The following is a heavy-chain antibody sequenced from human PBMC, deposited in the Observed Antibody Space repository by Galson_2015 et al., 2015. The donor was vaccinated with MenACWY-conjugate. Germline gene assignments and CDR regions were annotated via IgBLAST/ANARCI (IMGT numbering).Heavy chain of an antibody. Sequence: SGAEVKKPGESLKISCAGSGFAFSGYAMTWVRQAPGKGLKWVSTINVSGGSTHYADFVRGRVTISRDNSRNTVYLQMNSLRVDDTAVYYCARHMGPSANSYWYGVDYWGRGTLVTVSS. CDR2: INVSGGST. CDR1: GFAFSGYA. D-gene: IGHD3-10*01. J-gene: IGHJ4*02. CDR3: ARHMGPSANSYWYGVDY. V-gene: IGHV3-23*01.